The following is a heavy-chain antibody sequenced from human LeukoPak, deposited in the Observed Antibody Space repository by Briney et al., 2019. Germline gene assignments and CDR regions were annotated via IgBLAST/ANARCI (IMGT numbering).Heavy chain of an antibody. CDR2: ISYDGSNK. CDR1: GFTFSSYA. D-gene: IGHD2-15*01. Sequence: PGGSLRLSCAASGFTFSSYAMHWVRQAPGKGLEWVAVISYDGSNKYYADSVKGRFTISRDNSKNTLYLQMNSLRAEDTAVYYCARAGCSGGSCYGLDYWGQGTLVTVSS. J-gene: IGHJ4*02. CDR3: ARAGCSGGSCYGLDY. V-gene: IGHV3-30-3*01.